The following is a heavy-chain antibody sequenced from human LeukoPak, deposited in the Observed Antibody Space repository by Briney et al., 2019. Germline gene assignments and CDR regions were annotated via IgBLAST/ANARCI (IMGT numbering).Heavy chain of an antibody. CDR1: GYTFTSYY. CDR2: INPSGGST. J-gene: IGHJ4*02. D-gene: IGHD2-21*01. Sequence: ASVTVSCKASGYTFTSYYMHWVRQAPGQGLEWMGIINPSGGSTSYAQKFQGRVTMTRDTSTSTVYMELSSLRSEDTAVYYCARVDCGGDCYSSVGFGYWGQGTLVTVSS. CDR3: ARVDCGGDCYSSVGFGY. V-gene: IGHV1-46*03.